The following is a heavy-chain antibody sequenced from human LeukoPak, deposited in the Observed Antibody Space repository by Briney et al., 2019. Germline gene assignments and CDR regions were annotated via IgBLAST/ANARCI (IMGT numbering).Heavy chain of an antibody. CDR3: ASETEAYCGGDCYSVGAFDI. CDR2: ISAYNSNT. Sequence: ASVKVSCKASGYTFTSYGISWVRQAPGQGLEWMGWISAYNSNTNYAQKLQGRVTMTTDTSTSTAYMELRSLRSDDTAVYYCASETEAYCGGDCYSVGAFDIWGQGTMVTVSS. CDR1: GYTFTSYG. V-gene: IGHV1-18*01. J-gene: IGHJ3*02. D-gene: IGHD2-21*02.